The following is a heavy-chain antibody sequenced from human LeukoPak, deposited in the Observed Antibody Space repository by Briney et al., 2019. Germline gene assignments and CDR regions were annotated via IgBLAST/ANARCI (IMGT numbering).Heavy chain of an antibody. V-gene: IGHV3-23*01. J-gene: IGHJ6*03. Sequence: GGSLRLSCAASGFTFSSYAMSWVRQAPGKGLEWVSGILDSGYSTYYANSVKGRFTISRDNSNNTLYLQMNSLRAGDTAVYYCAKLGGHPLHNYYVGVWRKGTTVAVSS. CDR3: AKLGGHPLHNYYVGV. CDR2: ILDSGYST. CDR1: GFTFSSYA. D-gene: IGHD3-16*01.